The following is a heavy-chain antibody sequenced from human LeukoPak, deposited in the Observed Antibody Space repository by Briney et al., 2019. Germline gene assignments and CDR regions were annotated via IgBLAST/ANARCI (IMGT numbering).Heavy chain of an antibody. CDR2: ISPSGASI. J-gene: IGHJ5*02. CDR1: GFTLSDYG. V-gene: IGHV3-48*04. CDR3: ARKYSSSWSGFDP. D-gene: IGHD6-13*01. Sequence: GGSLRLSCAASGFTLSDYGMHWVRQAPGKGLEWVSYISPSGASIYYADSVKGRFTISRDNAKNSLYLQMNSLRAEDTAVYYCARKYSSSWSGFDPWGRGTLVTVSS.